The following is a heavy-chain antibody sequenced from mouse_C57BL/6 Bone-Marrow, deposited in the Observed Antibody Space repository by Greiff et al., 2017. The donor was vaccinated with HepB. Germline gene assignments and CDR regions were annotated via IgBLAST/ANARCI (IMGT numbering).Heavy chain of an antibody. CDR3: AGPITTVVASRDYDFDY. J-gene: IGHJ2*01. V-gene: IGHV1-26*01. Sequence: EVQLQQSGPELVKPGASVKISCKASGYTFTDYYMNWVKQSHGKSLEWIGDINPNNGGTSYNQKFKGKATLTVDKSSSTAYMELRSLTSEDSAVYYCAGPITTVVASRDYDFDYWGQGTTLTVSS. CDR1: GYTFTDYY. CDR2: INPNNGGT. D-gene: IGHD1-1*01.